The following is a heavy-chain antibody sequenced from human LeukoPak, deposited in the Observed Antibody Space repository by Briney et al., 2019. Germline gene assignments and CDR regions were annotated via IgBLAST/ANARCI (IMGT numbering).Heavy chain of an antibody. CDR3: ARDRTESRGFDY. J-gene: IGHJ4*02. V-gene: IGHV3-66*01. CDR1: GFTVSSNY. CDR2: IYSGGST. D-gene: IGHD3/OR15-3a*01. Sequence: GGSLRLSCAASGFTVSSNYMSWVRQAPGKGLEWVSVIYSGGSTYYADSVKGRFTTSRDNSKNTLYLQMNSLRAEDTAVYYCARDRTESRGFDYWGQGTLVTVSS.